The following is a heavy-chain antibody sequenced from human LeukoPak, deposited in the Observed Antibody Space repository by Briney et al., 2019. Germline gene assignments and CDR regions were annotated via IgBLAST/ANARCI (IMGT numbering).Heavy chain of an antibody. V-gene: IGHV3-15*01. CDR2: IKRKTDGGTT. CDR1: GVTLRKAR. Sequence: GGSLSLLCAAWGVTLRKARMSGLREATGGGREGVGRIKRKTDGGTTDYAEPVKGIFSNERDDSKNTLSLQMNSLKPADTAVYYCTPVSGDSSGYLSYYYYMDVWGKGTTVTVSS. D-gene: IGHD3-22*01. J-gene: IGHJ6*03. CDR3: TPVSGDSSGYLSYYYYMDV.